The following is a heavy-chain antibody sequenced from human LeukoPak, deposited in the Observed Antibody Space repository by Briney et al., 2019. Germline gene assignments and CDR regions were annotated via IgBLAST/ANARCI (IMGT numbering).Heavy chain of an antibody. D-gene: IGHD2-15*01. Sequence: PSETLSLTCAVSGGSISSYYWSWIRQPPGKGLEWIGYIYYSVSTNYNPSLKSRVTISVDTSKNQFSLKLSSVTAADTAVYYCARIDGAVAAAFGYYHYYGMDVWGQGTTVTVSS. CDR3: ARIDGAVAAAFGYYHYYGMDV. J-gene: IGHJ6*02. V-gene: IGHV4-59*08. CDR2: IYYSVST. CDR1: GGSISSYY.